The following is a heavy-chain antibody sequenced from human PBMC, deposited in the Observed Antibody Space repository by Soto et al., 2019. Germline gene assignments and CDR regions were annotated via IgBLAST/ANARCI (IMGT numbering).Heavy chain of an antibody. CDR2: MNPNSGNT. CDR3: ARWGRGSYDILTGYYTSYYYYGTDV. V-gene: IGHV1-8*01. J-gene: IGHJ6*02. D-gene: IGHD3-9*01. CDR1: GYTFTSYD. Sequence: ASVKVSCKASGYTFTSYDINWVRQATGQGLEWMGWMNPNSGNTGYAQKFQGRVTMTRNTSISTAYMELSSLRSEDTTVYYCARWGRGSYDILTGYYTSYYYYGTDVWGQGTTVTVSS.